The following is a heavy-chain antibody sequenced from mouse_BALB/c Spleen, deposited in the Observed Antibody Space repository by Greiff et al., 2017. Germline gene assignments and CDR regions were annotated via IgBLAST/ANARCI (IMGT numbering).Heavy chain of an antibody. CDR2: IYPSDSYT. Sequence: QVQLQQPGAELVRPGASVKLSCKASGYTFTSYWINWVKQRPGQGLEWIGNIYPSDSYTNYNQKFKDKATLTVDKSSSTAYMQLSSPTSEDSAVYYCTRSYGNDWFAYWGQGTLVTVSA. CDR1: GYTFTSYW. CDR3: TRSYGNDWFAY. D-gene: IGHD2-1*01. V-gene: IGHV1-69*02. J-gene: IGHJ3*01.